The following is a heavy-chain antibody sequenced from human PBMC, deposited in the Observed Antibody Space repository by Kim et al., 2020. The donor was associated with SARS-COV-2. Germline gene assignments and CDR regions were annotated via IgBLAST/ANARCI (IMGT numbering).Heavy chain of an antibody. D-gene: IGHD2-2*01. J-gene: IGHJ6*02. CDR1: GFTFSSYG. CDR2: IWYDGSNK. Sequence: GGSLRLSCAASGFTFSSYGMYWVRQAPGKGLEWVAVIWYDGSNKYYADSVKGRFTISRDNSKNTLYLQMNSLRAEDTAVYYCAKAIRYCSSTSCYGFFYYGMDVWGPETPVTVSS. CDR3: AKAIRYCSSTSCYGFFYYGMDV. V-gene: IGHV3-33*06.